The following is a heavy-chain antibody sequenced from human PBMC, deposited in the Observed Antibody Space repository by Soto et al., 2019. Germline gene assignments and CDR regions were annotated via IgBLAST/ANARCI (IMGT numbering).Heavy chain of an antibody. J-gene: IGHJ5*02. CDR1: GGSISSADCY. CDR3: ARSHYSAFDVSCFDP. V-gene: IGHV4-31*03. CDR2: IYYSGST. D-gene: IGHD4-4*01. Sequence: SETLSLTCTVSGGSISSADCYWSWIRQHPGKGLEYIGYIYYSGSTYYNPSLKSRLTISLDTSKNQFSLKLSSVTAADTAVYYCARSHYSAFDVSCFDPWGQGTLVTVSS.